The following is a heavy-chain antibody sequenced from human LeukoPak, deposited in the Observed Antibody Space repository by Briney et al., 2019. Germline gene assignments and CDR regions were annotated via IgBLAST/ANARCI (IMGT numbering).Heavy chain of an antibody. J-gene: IGHJ4*02. CDR2: INHSGST. CDR3: ARGPMVGATTIDY. Sequence: PSETLSLTCTVSGGSISSSSYYWGWIRQPPGKGLEWIGEINHSGSTNYNPSLKSRVTISVDTSKNQFSLKLSSVTAADTAVYYCARGPMVGATTIDYWGQGTLVTVSS. V-gene: IGHV4-39*07. D-gene: IGHD1-26*01. CDR1: GGSISSSSYY.